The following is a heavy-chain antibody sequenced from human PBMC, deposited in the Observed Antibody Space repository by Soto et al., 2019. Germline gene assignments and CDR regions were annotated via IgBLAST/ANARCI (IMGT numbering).Heavy chain of an antibody. J-gene: IGHJ6*02. V-gene: IGHV3-30*18. CDR3: AKDPGMAARPVLRYGMDV. CDR2: ISYDGSNK. CDR1: GFTFSSYG. D-gene: IGHD6-6*01. Sequence: QPGGSLRLSCAASGFTFSSYGMHWVRQAPGKGLEWVAVISYDGSNKYYADSVKGRFTISRDNSKNTLYLQMNSLRAEDTAVYYCAKDPGMAARPVLRYGMDVWGQGTTVTVSS.